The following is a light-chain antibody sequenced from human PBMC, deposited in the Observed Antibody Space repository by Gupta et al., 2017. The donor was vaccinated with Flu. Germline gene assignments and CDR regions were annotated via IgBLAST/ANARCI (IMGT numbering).Light chain of an antibody. V-gene: IGLV2-14*01. CDR2: EVS. J-gene: IGLJ2*01. CDR3: SSFTRSTTVV. Sequence: TSSDVAGYNYVSWYQHHPGKAPKLMIYEVSNRPSGVSNRFSGSKSGNTASLTISGLQAEDEADYYCSSFTRSTTVVFGGGTKLTVL. CDR1: SSDVAGYNY.